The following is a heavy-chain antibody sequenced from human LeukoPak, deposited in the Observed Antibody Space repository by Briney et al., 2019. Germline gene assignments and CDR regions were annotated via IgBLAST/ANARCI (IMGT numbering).Heavy chain of an antibody. CDR3: ARESRNRGYGCYL. J-gene: IGHJ4*02. D-gene: IGHD1-1*01. CDR1: GFTFNRCW. CDR2: IRSSSET. Sequence: GGSLRLSCVVSGFTFNRCWMNWVRQAPGKGLEWVSHIRSSSETFYADSVKGRFTISRDNARDSLYLQMNNLRGEDTAIYYCARESRNRGYGCYLWGQGTLGNVLS. V-gene: IGHV3-48*01.